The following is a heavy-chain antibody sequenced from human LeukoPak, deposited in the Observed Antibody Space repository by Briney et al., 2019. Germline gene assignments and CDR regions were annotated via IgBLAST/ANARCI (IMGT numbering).Heavy chain of an antibody. CDR2: IKQDGSEK. CDR1: GFTFSSYA. V-gene: IGHV3-7*01. Sequence: GGSLRLSCAASGFTFSSYAMSWVRQAPGKGLEWVANIKQDGSEKYYVDSVKGRFIISRDNAKNSLYLQMNSLRAEDTAVYYCARGGPRFKVQQLVYDYWGQGTLVTVSS. D-gene: IGHD6-13*01. J-gene: IGHJ4*02. CDR3: ARGGPRFKVQQLVYDY.